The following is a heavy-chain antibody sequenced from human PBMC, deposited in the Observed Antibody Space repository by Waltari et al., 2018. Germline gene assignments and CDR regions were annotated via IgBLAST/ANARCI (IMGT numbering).Heavy chain of an antibody. Sequence: EVQMVESGGGFVQPRGSLRLFCGAPGFPVRNSWMDWVRQAPGKWLEWVANIKQDGSESHYVDSVKGRFTISRDNAQNLLYLQINSLRDEDTAVYYCSVSLNHWGQGTLVTVSS. CDR2: IKQDGSES. J-gene: IGHJ5*02. V-gene: IGHV3-7*01. CDR3: SVSLNH. CDR1: GFPVRNSW.